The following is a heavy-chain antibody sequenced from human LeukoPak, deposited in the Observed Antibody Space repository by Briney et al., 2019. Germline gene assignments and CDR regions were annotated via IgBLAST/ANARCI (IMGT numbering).Heavy chain of an antibody. CDR3: ARTLTIAGTSCFDY. CDR2: ISTYNGDT. V-gene: IGHV1-18*01. Sequence: GASVKVSCKASGYTFSSYGIIWVRQAPGQGLEWMGWISTYNGDTNYAQKLQGRVTMTTDTSTSTAYMELRSLRSDDTAVYYCARTLTIAGTSCFDYWGQGTLVTVSS. J-gene: IGHJ4*02. D-gene: IGHD6-13*01. CDR1: GYTFSSYG.